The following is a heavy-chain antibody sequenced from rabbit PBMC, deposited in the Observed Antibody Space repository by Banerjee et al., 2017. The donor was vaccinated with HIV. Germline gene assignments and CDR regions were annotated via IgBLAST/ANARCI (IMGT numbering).Heavy chain of an antibody. D-gene: IGHD2-1*01. CDR3: ARSYDDHGDPDCLDL. J-gene: IGHJ5*01. CDR1: GFDFSSYG. V-gene: IGHV1S47*01. CDR2: IDPVFGIT. Sequence: QEQLVESGGGLVQPGGSLKLSCKASGFDFSSYGVSWVRQAPGKGLEWIGYIDPVFGITYYASWVNGRFTISIDNAQNTVDLQMNSLTAADTSSYFCARSYDDHGDPDCLDLWGPGTLVTVS.